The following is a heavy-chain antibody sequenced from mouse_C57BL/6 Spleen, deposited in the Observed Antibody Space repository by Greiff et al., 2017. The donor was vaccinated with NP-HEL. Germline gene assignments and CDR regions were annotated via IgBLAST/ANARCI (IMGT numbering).Heavy chain of an antibody. CDR3: ARGGSNYGYFDV. J-gene: IGHJ1*03. CDR2: INYDGSST. Sequence: EVKLVESEGGLVQPGSSMKLSCTASGFTFSDYYMAWVRQVPEKGLEWVANINYDGSSTYYLDSLKSRFIISRDNAKNILYLQMSSLKSEDTATYYCARGGSNYGYFDVWGTGTTVTVSS. CDR1: GFTFSDYY. V-gene: IGHV5-16*01. D-gene: IGHD1-1*01.